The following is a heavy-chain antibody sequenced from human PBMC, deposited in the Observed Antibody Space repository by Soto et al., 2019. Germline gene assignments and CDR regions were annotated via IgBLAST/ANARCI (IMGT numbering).Heavy chain of an antibody. D-gene: IGHD3-9*01. Sequence: AGGSLRLSCEVSGFSLSSYAIHWVRQAPGKWLEWVAVTSNDGKKTSYADSLKGRFTVSRDNSKNTVSLQMNSLRSEDTAVYFCAKAGEVFGLVIFAYLDSWGQGXLVTVYS. V-gene: IGHV3-30*18. CDR3: AKAGEVFGLVIFAYLDS. CDR1: GFSLSSYA. CDR2: TSNDGKKT. J-gene: IGHJ4*02.